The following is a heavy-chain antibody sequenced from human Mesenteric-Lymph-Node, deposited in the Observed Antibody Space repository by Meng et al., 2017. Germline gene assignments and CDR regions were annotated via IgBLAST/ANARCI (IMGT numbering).Heavy chain of an antibody. CDR1: GFSLSNHY. Sequence: GGSLRLSCAVSGFSLSNHYMTWIRQAPGKGLEWVSYISKNGDDENYADSVKGRFTISRDNAKTSLFLQMNSLRDEDTAVYYCGRGHWGLDYLGQGTLVTVSS. CDR2: ISKNGDDE. D-gene: IGHD7-27*01. CDR3: GRGHWGLDY. V-gene: IGHV3-11*01. J-gene: IGHJ4*02.